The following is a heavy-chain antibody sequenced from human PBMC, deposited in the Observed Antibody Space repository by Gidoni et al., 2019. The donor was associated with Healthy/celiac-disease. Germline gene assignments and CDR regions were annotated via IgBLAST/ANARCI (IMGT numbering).Heavy chain of an antibody. D-gene: IGHD3-10*01. CDR1: GFTVSSNY. CDR2: IYSGGST. J-gene: IGHJ3*02. CDR3: ARDGRFGDKDAFDI. Sequence: EVQLVASGGGLIQPGGSLRLSCAASGFTVSSNYMSWVRQAPGKGLEWVSVIYSGGSTYYADAVKGRFTISRDNSKNTLYLQMNSMRAEDTAVYYCARDGRFGDKDAFDIWGQGTMVTVSS. V-gene: IGHV3-53*01.